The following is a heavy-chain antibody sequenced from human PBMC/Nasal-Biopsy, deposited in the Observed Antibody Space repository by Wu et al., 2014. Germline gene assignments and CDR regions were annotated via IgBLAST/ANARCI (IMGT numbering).Heavy chain of an antibody. CDR3: ARLDGRIVVVPAAMGGYYMDV. CDR2: IYYSGSA. V-gene: IGHV4-39*07. CDR1: GDPISSDRYY. D-gene: IGHD2-2*01. J-gene: IGHJ6*03. Sequence: TLSLTCTVSGDPISSDRYYWGWVRQPPGKRLEWIGNIYYSGSAYYNPSLSSRVTISLDTSRTQFSLKLTSVTAADTAVYYCARLDGRIVVVPAAMGGYYMDVWGKGTTVTVSS.